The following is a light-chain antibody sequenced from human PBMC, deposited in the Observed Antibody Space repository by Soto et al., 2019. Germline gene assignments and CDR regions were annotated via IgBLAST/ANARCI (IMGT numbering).Light chain of an antibody. Sequence: QSALTQPASVSGSPGQSITISCTGTSSDVGSYNYVSWYQQHPGKAPKLMIYEVSDRPSGISNRFSGSKSGNTASLTISGLQAEDEADYYCCSYAGSSTPRVFGGGTKLTVL. V-gene: IGLV2-23*02. CDR1: SSDVGSYNY. CDR3: CSYAGSSTPRV. CDR2: EVS. J-gene: IGLJ3*02.